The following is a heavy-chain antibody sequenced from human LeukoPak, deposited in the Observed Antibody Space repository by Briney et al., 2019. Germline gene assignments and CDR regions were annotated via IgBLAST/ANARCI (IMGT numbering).Heavy chain of an antibody. CDR3: ARGVVVRTWIRNRGAFDS. V-gene: IGHV4-59*01. Sequence: SPTLSLTRTLAGASISIYNWSWIRQPPGKWLECIGYIYYSGSTNCNPPLKSGVTISVDTSKNQFSLKLSSVTSADTAVYYCARGVVVRTWIRNRGAFDSWGQGTMVTVSS. J-gene: IGHJ3*02. D-gene: IGHD2-2*01. CDR2: IYYSGST. CDR1: GASISIYN.